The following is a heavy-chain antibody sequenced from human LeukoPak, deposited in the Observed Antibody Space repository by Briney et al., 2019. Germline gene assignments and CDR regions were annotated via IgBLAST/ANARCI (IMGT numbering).Heavy chain of an antibody. D-gene: IGHD1-26*01. CDR2: ISGSGGST. J-gene: IGHJ5*02. CDR1: GFTFSSYA. V-gene: IGHV3-23*01. Sequence: GGSLRLSCAASGFTFSSYAMSWVRQAPGKGLEWVSAISGSGGSTYCADSVKGRFTISRDNSKNTLYLQMNSLRAEDTAVYYCARVNIVGATSWFDPWGQGTLVTVSS. CDR3: ARVNIVGATSWFDP.